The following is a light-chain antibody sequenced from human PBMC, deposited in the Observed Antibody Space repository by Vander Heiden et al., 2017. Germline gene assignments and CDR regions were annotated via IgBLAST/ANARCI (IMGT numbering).Light chain of an antibody. V-gene: IGLV2-14*01. CDR2: GVS. CDR1: RRDINGSNY. CDR3: HSSTSSIGV. Sequence: QSALTQPASVSGSPGQSSTISCTGTRRDINGSNYVSWYQQHQGKAPRLMIYGVSNRPSGVSNRFSGSTSGNTASLTISGLQAEDEADYSCHSSTSSIGVFGTGTKVTVL. J-gene: IGLJ1*01.